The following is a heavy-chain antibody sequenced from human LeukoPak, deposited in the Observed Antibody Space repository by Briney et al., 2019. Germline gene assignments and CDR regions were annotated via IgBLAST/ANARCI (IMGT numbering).Heavy chain of an antibody. CDR2: LIPNSGVT. Sequence: GASVKVSCKASGYTFTGYYIHWVRQAPGQGLEWMGWLIPNSGVTRYSQNFQARLTMTRDTSLSSAYMELTNLTSNDTAVYYCARALMAVVTQSPEPDAFDIWGQGTAVTVS. J-gene: IGHJ3*02. CDR3: ARALMAVVTQSPEPDAFDI. CDR1: GYTFTGYY. D-gene: IGHD2-21*02. V-gene: IGHV1-2*02.